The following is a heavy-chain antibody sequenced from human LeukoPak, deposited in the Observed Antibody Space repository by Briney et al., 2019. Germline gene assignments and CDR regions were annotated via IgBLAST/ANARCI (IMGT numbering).Heavy chain of an antibody. Sequence: SETLSLTCTVSGGSISSSSYYWGWIRQPPGKGLEWIGYIYHSGSTYYNPSLKSRVTISVDRSKNQFSLKLSSVTAADTAVYYCARGYSGYWYFDLWGRGTLVTVSS. J-gene: IGHJ2*01. CDR2: IYHSGST. V-gene: IGHV4-30-2*01. CDR3: ARGYSGYWYFDL. CDR1: GGSISSSSYY. D-gene: IGHD5-12*01.